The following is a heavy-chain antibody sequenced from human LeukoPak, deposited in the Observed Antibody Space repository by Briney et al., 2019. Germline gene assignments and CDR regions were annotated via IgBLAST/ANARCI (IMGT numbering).Heavy chain of an antibody. CDR2: IYYSGNS. J-gene: IGHJ4*02. V-gene: IGHV4-39*01. D-gene: IGHD3-10*01. Sequence: PSETLSLTCIVSGGSISKSNYYWGWIRQPPGKGLEWIGSIYYSGNSYYNSSLKSRVTISVDTSKNQFSLRLNSLTAADTAVYYCARQVLFRGSGSYTFDYWGQGTLVTVSS. CDR3: ARQVLFRGSGSYTFDY. CDR1: GGSISKSNYY.